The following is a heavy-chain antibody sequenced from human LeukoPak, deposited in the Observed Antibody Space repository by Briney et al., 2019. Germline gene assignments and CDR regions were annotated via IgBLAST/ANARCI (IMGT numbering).Heavy chain of an antibody. Sequence: ASVKVSCKASGYSFTSYHMHWVRQAPGQGPEWMGIVSPSGDSTRYAQKFQGRITVTRDTSTSTVYMELSSLRSEDTAIYYCAKDSITWSFDYWGQGTLVTVSS. CDR2: VSPSGDST. CDR1: GYSFTSYH. D-gene: IGHD2-2*01. CDR3: AKDSITWSFDY. J-gene: IGHJ4*02. V-gene: IGHV1-46*01.